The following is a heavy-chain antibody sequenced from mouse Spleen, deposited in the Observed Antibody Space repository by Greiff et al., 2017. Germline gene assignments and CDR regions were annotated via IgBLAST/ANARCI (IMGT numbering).Heavy chain of an antibody. J-gene: IGHJ3*01. Sequence: QVQLQQPGAELVRPGTSVKLSCKASGYTFTSYWMHWVKQRPGQGLEWIGVIDPSDSYTNYNQKFKDKATLTVDTSSSTAYMQLSSLTSEDSAVYYCARFPFITTVVASGTYWGQGTLVTVSA. D-gene: IGHD1-1*01. CDR3: ARFPFITTVVASGTY. CDR2: IDPSDSYT. CDR1: GYTFTSYW. V-gene: IGHV1-59*01.